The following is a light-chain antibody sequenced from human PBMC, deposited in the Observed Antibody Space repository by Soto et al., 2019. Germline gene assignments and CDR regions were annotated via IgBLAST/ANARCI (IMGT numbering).Light chain of an antibody. V-gene: IGKV3-11*01. Sequence: EIVLTQSPATLSLSPGETATLSCRASQSVSTYLAWYQQRPGQTTRLLIYDASTRASGSPARFRGRGSGTDFTLPISGLEPEDFALYYCQQRSAWPLTCGGGTKVEIK. J-gene: IGKJ4*01. CDR1: QSVSTY. CDR2: DAS. CDR3: QQRSAWPLT.